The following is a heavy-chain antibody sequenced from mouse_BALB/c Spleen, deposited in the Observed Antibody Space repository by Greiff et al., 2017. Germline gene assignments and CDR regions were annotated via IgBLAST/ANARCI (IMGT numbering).Heavy chain of an antibody. V-gene: IGHV1-82*01. CDR1: GYAFSCSW. Sequence: QAPLKLSGPALVNPGASVKISCKASGYAFSCSWMNWVKQRPGQGLEWIGRIYPGDGDTNYNGKFKGEATLAANKSSSTAYMQLSSLTSVDSAVYFCASLYYDYDGLAYWGQETLVTVCA. CDR2: IYPGDGDT. J-gene: IGHJ3*01. CDR3: ASLYYDYDGLAY. D-gene: IGHD2-4*01.